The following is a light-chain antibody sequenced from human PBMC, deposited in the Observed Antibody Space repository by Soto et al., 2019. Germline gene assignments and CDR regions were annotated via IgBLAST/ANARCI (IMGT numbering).Light chain of an antibody. CDR2: SDN. CDR1: TSNIGTHT. J-gene: IGLJ2*01. V-gene: IGLV1-44*01. Sequence: QSVLTQSPSASGTPGQRVSISCSGSTSNIGTHTVNWYQHVPGTAPKLLIFSDNQRPSAVPGRFSGSKSGTSASLAISGRLSEDEADYYCATWDDSLNVVFGGVTKLTVL. CDR3: ATWDDSLNVV.